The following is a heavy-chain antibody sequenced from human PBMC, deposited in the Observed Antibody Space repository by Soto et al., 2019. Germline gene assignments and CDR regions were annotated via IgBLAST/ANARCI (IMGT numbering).Heavy chain of an antibody. Sequence: PSETLSLTCTVSGGSISSYYWSWIRQPPGKGLEWIGYIYYSGSTNYNPSLKSRVTISVDTSKNQFSLKLSSVTAADTAVYYCARGYTMIEGAFDIWGQGTMVTVSS. CDR2: IYYSGST. J-gene: IGHJ3*02. V-gene: IGHV4-59*01. D-gene: IGHD3-22*01. CDR1: GGSISSYY. CDR3: ARGYTMIEGAFDI.